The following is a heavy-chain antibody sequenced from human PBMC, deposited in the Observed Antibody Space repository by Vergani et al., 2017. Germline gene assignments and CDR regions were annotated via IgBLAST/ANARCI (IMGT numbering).Heavy chain of an antibody. CDR2: INHSGST. Sequence: QVQLQQWGAGLLKPSETLSLTCAVYGGSFSGYYWSWIRQPPGKGLEWIGEINHSGSTNYNPSLKSRVTISVDTSKNQFSLKLSAVTAADTAVYYCALGCSSTSCRKGGDYWGQGTLVTVSS. CDR3: ALGCSSTSCRKGGDY. D-gene: IGHD2-2*01. CDR1: GGSFSGYY. V-gene: IGHV4-34*01. J-gene: IGHJ4*02.